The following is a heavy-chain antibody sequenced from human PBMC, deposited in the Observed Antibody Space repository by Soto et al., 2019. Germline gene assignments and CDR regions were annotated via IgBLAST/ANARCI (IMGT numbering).Heavy chain of an antibody. CDR2: IIPIFGTA. CDR1: GGTFSSYA. D-gene: IGHD3-3*01. Sequence: SVKVSCKASGGTFSSYAISWVRQAPGQGLEWMGGIIPIFGTANYAQKFQGRVTITADESTSTAYMELSSLRSEDTAVYYCASVGTIFGETQYYYCHGMDVWG. CDR3: ASVGTIFGETQYYYCHGMDV. J-gene: IGHJ6*02. V-gene: IGHV1-69*13.